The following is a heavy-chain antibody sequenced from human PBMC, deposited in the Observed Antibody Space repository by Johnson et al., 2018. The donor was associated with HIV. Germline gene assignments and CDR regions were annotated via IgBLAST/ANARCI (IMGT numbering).Heavy chain of an antibody. CDR3: AKGGFTIFGVPDAFDV. V-gene: IGHV3-23*04. Sequence: VQLVESGGGLIQPGGSLRLSCAASGFPFNNYAMTWVRQAPGKGLEWVSGVVGSGASTYYADSVKGRFTISRDNSKNTLYLQMNSLRAEDTAVYYCAKGGFTIFGVPDAFDVWGQGTMVTVSS. CDR2: VVGSGAST. CDR1: GFPFNNYA. D-gene: IGHD3-3*01. J-gene: IGHJ3*01.